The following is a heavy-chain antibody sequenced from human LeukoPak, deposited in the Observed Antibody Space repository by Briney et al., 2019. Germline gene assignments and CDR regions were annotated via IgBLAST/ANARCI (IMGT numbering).Heavy chain of an antibody. CDR1: GFTFSSYA. J-gene: IGHJ1*01. CDR3: AKAPPYSSSWSYFQH. CDR2: ISGSGGST. Sequence: GGSLRLSCAASGFTFSSYAMSWVRQAPGKGLEWVSAISGSGGSTYYADSVKGRFTISRGNSKNTLYLQMNSLRAEDTAVYYCAKAPPYSSSWSYFQHWGQGTLVTVSS. D-gene: IGHD6-13*01. V-gene: IGHV3-23*01.